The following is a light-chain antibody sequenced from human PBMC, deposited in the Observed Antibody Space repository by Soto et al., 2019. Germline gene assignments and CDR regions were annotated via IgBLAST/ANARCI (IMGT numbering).Light chain of an antibody. Sequence: EIVLTQSPATLSLSPGERATLSCRASQSVGGYLDWYQQKPGQAPRLLIYDASNRASGIPARFSGSGSGTDFTLTISSLEPEDLAVYYCHPRSNWPPLPFGGGTKVEIK. J-gene: IGKJ4*01. CDR2: DAS. CDR3: HPRSNWPPLP. CDR1: QSVGGY. V-gene: IGKV3-11*01.